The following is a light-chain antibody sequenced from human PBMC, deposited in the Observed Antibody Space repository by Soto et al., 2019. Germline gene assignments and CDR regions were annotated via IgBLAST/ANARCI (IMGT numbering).Light chain of an antibody. CDR2: GVS. CDR3: QKYNSWPPIT. J-gene: IGKJ5*01. V-gene: IGKV3-20*01. CDR1: QSVSSN. Sequence: VLTKSPGTVSLSPGERATLSCRASQSVSSNLAWYQQKPGQAPRLLIYGVSSRATGIPDRFSGSGSGTDFTLTISRLDPEDFVVYYCQKYNSWPPITVGQGTRLEIK.